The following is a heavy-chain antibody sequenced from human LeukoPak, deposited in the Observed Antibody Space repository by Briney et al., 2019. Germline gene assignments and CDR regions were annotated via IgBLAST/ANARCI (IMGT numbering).Heavy chain of an antibody. CDR3: ARDRGYYYGSGSYYNPYYFDY. V-gene: IGHV3-30-3*01. CDR1: GFTFSSYA. Sequence: GGSLRLSCAASGFTFSSYAMSWVRQAPGKGLEWVAVISYDGSNKYYADSVKGRFTISRDNSKNTLYLQMNSLRAEDTAVYYCARDRGYYYGSGSYYNPYYFDYWGQGTLVTVSS. J-gene: IGHJ4*02. D-gene: IGHD3-10*01. CDR2: ISYDGSNK.